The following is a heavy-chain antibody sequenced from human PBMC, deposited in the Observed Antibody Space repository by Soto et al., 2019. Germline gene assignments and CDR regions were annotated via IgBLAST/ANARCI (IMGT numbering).Heavy chain of an antibody. CDR2: INHSGST. Sequence: SETLSLTCAVYGGSFSGYYWSWIRQPPGKGLEWIGEINHSGSTNYNPSLKSRVTISVDTSKNQFSLKLSSVTAADTAVYYCASTWRPHWYFDLWGRGTLVTVS. CDR1: GGSFSGYY. D-gene: IGHD3-16*01. J-gene: IGHJ2*01. CDR3: ASTWRPHWYFDL. V-gene: IGHV4-34*01.